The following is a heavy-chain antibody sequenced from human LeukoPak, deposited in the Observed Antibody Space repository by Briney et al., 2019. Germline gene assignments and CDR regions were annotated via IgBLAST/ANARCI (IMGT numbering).Heavy chain of an antibody. V-gene: IGHV3-9*03. CDR3: AKASGRVYYYYMDV. J-gene: IGHJ6*03. CDR2: ISWNSGSI. CDR1: GLTFDDYA. D-gene: IGHD3-10*01. Sequence: GGSLRLSCAASGLTFDDYAMHWVRQAPGKGLEWVSGISWNSGSIGYADSVKGRFTISRDNAKNSLYLQMNSLRAEDMALYYCAKASGRVYYYYMDVWGKGTTVTVSS.